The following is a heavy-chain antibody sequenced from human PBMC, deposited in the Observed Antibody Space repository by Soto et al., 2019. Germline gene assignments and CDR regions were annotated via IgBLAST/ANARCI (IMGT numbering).Heavy chain of an antibody. Sequence: EVQLLESGGGLVQPGGSLRLSCAASGFTFSSYAMSWVRQAPGKGLEWVSAISGSGGSTYYADPVKGRFTISRDNSKNTLYLQMNSLRAEDTAVYYCAKCSGWYGGGIDYWGQGTLVTVSS. CDR3: AKCSGWYGGGIDY. V-gene: IGHV3-23*01. CDR1: GFTFSSYA. D-gene: IGHD6-19*01. J-gene: IGHJ4*02. CDR2: ISGSGGST.